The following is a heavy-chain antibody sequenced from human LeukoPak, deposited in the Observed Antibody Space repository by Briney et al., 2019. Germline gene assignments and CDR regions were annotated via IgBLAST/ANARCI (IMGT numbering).Heavy chain of an antibody. CDR2: IYYSGRT. Sequence: SETLSLSCTVSGGSISSSSYCWGWIRQPPGKGLEWVGCIYYSGRTSYNPSLKSRVTISVDTPKNQSSLKLSSVTDADAGVYYCARGYCSSTSCYKGWFDPWGQGTLVTVSS. CDR1: GGSISSSSYC. D-gene: IGHD2-2*02. CDR3: ARGYCSSTSCYKGWFDP. J-gene: IGHJ5*02. V-gene: IGHV4-39*07.